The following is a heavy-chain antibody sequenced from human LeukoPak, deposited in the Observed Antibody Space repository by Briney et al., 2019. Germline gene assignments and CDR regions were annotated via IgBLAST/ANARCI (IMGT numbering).Heavy chain of an antibody. Sequence: ASVKVSCKASGYTFTSYAMNWVRQAPGQGLEWMGWINTNTGNPTYAQGFTGRFVFSLDTSVSTAYLQISSLKAEDTAVYYCARGPEDEGLWFGELLSHFDYWGQGTLVTVSS. D-gene: IGHD3-10*01. J-gene: IGHJ4*02. V-gene: IGHV7-4-1*02. CDR2: INTNTGNP. CDR1: GYTFTSYA. CDR3: ARGPEDEGLWFGELLSHFDY.